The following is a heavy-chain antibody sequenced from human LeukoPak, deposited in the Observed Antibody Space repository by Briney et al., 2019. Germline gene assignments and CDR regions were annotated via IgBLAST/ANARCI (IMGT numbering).Heavy chain of an antibody. D-gene: IGHD3-10*01. J-gene: IGHJ4*02. CDR1: GFTFNNYW. CDR3: ARDEGWGVDY. CDR2: IKEDESKR. V-gene: IGHV3-7*04. Sequence: QAGGSLRLSCEASGFTFNNYWMNWVRQAPGKGLEWVANIKEDESKRYFVDSVKGRFTISRDNAKNSVYLQMNSLRAEDTAVYYRARDEGWGVDYWGQGTLVTVSS.